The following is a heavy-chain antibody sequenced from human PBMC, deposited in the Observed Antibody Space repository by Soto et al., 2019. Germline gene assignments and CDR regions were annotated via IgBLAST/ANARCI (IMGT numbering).Heavy chain of an antibody. D-gene: IGHD5-12*01. V-gene: IGHV1-18*01. CDR3: ARGGSASDFGC. CDR1: GFTFTNYG. J-gene: IGHJ4*02. CDR2: ISAYNGNT. Sequence: ASVKVSCKTSGFTFTNYGINWVRQAPGQGLEWMGWISAYNGNTKYAQKFQGRVTVTTDTSTTTGYMELRSLRSDDTAVYYCARGGSASDFGCWGQGTLVTVAS.